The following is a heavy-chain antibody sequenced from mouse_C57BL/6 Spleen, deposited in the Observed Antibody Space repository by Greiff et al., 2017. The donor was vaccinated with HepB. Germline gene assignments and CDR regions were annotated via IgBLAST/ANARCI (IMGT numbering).Heavy chain of an antibody. J-gene: IGHJ2*01. D-gene: IGHD1-1*01. CDR3: ARIPYYYGFDY. CDR1: GYTFTSYW. V-gene: IGHV1-72*01. CDR2: IDPNSGGT. Sequence: VQLQQPGAELVKPGASVKLSCKASGYTFTSYWMHWVKQRPGRRLEWIGRIDPNSGGTKYNEKFKSKATLTVDKPSSTAYMQLSSLTSEDSAVYYCARIPYYYGFDYWGQGTTLTVSS.